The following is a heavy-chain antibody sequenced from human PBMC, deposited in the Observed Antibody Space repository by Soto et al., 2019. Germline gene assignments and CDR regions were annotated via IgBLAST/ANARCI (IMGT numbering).Heavy chain of an antibody. CDR1: GFTLSGYW. J-gene: IGHJ4*02. CDR3: AWGLRRPDY. CDR2: IDNEGTST. V-gene: IGHV3-74*03. D-gene: IGHD3-16*01. Sequence: EVQLVESGGGLAQPGGSLRLSCAASGFTLSGYWMHWVRQAPGKGLVWVSRIDNEGTSTMYADSVKGRFTISRDNGKSTLYLQMTRLRVEDTGVYYCAWGLRRPDYWGQGTLVTVSS.